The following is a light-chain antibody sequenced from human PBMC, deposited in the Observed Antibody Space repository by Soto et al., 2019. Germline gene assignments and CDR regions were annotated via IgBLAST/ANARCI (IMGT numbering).Light chain of an antibody. Sequence: QAVVTQDPSLTVSPGGTVTLTCAFSTGAVTSGNYPHWFHQRPGQAPRALIYTTTNKHPWTPARFSGSLFGGRASLTLSGVQPEDEAEYYCLLYYGGIWVFGGGTKLTVL. CDR2: TTT. CDR1: TGAVTSGNY. V-gene: IGLV7-43*01. CDR3: LLYYGGIWV. J-gene: IGLJ3*02.